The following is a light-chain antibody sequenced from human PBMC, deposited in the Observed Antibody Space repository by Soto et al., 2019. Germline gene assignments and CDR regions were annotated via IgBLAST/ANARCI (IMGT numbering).Light chain of an antibody. Sequence: EIVLTQSPGTLSLSPGERATLSCRARQSVSSRFLAWYQQKPGQAPRLLIYAASSRATGIPDRFSGSGSGTDFTLTISRLEPEDFAVYYCQQRSNWPPITFGQGTRLEIK. J-gene: IGKJ5*01. CDR3: QQRSNWPPIT. V-gene: IGKV3D-20*02. CDR2: AAS. CDR1: QSVSSRF.